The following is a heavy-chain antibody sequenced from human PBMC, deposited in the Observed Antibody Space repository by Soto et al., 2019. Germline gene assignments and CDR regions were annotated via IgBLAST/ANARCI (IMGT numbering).Heavy chain of an antibody. Sequence: SETLSLTCTVSGGSISSYYWSWIRQPPGKGLEWIGYIYYSGSTNYNPSLKSRVTISVDTSKNQFSLKLSSVTAADTAVYYCARVRAFGVVRGYYYYMDVWGKGTTVTVSS. CDR1: GGSISSYY. D-gene: IGHD3-3*01. CDR3: ARVRAFGVVRGYYYYMDV. CDR2: IYYSGST. J-gene: IGHJ6*03. V-gene: IGHV4-59*01.